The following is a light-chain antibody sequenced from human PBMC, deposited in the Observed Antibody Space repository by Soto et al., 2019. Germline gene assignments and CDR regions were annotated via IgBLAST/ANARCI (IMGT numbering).Light chain of an antibody. J-gene: IGLJ3*02. CDR2: GNI. Sequence: QLVLTQPPSVSGAPGQRVTISCTDNSSNIGAGYHVHWYQHLPGTAPKLLIYGNINRPSGVPDRFSGSRSGTSASLAITGLQAEDEADYYCQSYDSSLSAWVFGGGTKLTVL. V-gene: IGLV1-40*01. CDR1: SSNIGAGYH. CDR3: QSYDSSLSAWV.